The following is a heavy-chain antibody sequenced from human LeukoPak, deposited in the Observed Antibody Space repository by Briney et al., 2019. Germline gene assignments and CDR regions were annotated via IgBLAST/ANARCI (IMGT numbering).Heavy chain of an antibody. CDR2: IRSKANSYAT. Sequence: GGSLRLSCAASGFTFSGSAMHWVRQASGKGLEWVGRIRSKANSYATAYAASVKGRFTISRDDSKNTAYLQMNSLRAEDTAVYYCARPPAAGTDPFDYWGQGTLVTVSS. J-gene: IGHJ4*02. CDR1: GFTFSGSA. D-gene: IGHD6-13*01. CDR3: ARPPAAGTDPFDY. V-gene: IGHV3-73*01.